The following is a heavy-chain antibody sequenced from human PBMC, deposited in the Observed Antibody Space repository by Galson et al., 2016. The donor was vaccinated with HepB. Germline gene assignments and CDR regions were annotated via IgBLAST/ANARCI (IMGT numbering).Heavy chain of an antibody. CDR2: INVGNGNT. CDR3: ARLRLLRYFEWILRKEYYFDY. J-gene: IGHJ4*02. Sequence: SVKVSCKASGYIFTAYTMLWVRQAPGQRPEWMGWINVGNGNTNYSQNFQGRVTITRDTSASTAYMELSSLRSEDTAVYYCARLRLLRYFEWILRKEYYFDYWGQGTLVTVSS. V-gene: IGHV1-3*01. D-gene: IGHD3-9*01. CDR1: GYIFTAYT.